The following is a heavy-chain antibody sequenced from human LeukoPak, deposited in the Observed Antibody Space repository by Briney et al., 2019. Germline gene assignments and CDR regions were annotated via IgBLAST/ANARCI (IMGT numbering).Heavy chain of an antibody. V-gene: IGHV1-69*01. Sequence: ASVKVSCKASGGTFSSYAISWVRQAPGQGLEWMGGIIPIFGTANYAQKFQGRVTITADESTSTAYMELSSLRSDDTAVYYCASSDSSGYYYDYWGQGTLVTVSS. J-gene: IGHJ4*02. D-gene: IGHD3-22*01. CDR2: IIPIFGTA. CDR3: ASSDSSGYYYDY. CDR1: GGTFSSYA.